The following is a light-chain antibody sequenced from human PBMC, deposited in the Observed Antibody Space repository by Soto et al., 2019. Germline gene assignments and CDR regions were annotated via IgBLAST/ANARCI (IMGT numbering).Light chain of an antibody. CDR2: DVS. J-gene: IGLJ1*01. CDR1: SSDVCGSNY. Sequence: QSALTQPASVSGSPGQSITISCTGTSSDVCGSNYVSWYQQHPGKAPKLIISDVSYRPSGVSNRFSGSKSGNTASLTISGLQVEDEADYYCSSYTSSSTYVFGTGTKVTVL. CDR3: SSYTSSSTYV. V-gene: IGLV2-14*01.